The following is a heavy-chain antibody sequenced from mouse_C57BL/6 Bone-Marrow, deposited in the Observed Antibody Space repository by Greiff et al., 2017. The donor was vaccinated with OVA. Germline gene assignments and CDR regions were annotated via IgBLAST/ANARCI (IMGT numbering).Heavy chain of an antibody. Sequence: EVQLQQSGPELVKPGASVKISCKASGYTFTDYYMNWVKQSHGKSLEWIGDINPKNGGTSYNQKFQGKATLTVDKSSSTAYMELRSLSSEDSAVYYCARRGVFMVTTRAWFAYWGQGTLVTVSA. CDR3: ARRGVFMVTTRAWFAY. J-gene: IGHJ3*01. CDR1: GYTFTDYY. D-gene: IGHD2-2*01. CDR2: INPKNGGT. V-gene: IGHV1-26*01.